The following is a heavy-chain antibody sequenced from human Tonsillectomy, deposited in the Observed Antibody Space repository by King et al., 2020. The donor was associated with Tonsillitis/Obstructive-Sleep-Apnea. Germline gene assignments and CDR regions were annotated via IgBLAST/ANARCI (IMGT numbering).Heavy chain of an antibody. V-gene: IGHV4-39*01. Sequence: QLQESGPGLVKPSETLSLTCIVSGDSISSSSYYWGWIRQPPGKGLEWIGTIYYSGTTYYNPSLESRVTVSVDTSKNQFSLTVSSVTATDTAVYYCARHYPERRDYYYYYMDVWGEGTTVTVSS. CDR1: GDSISSSSYY. D-gene: IGHD1-1*01. CDR2: IYYSGTT. CDR3: ARHYPERRDYYYYYMDV. J-gene: IGHJ6*03.